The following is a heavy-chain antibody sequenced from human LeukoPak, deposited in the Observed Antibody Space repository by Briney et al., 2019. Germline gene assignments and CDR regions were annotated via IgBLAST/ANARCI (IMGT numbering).Heavy chain of an antibody. V-gene: IGHV3-21*01. Sequence: GGSLRLSCAASGFTFSTYNMNWVRQAPGKGLEWVSSITSSSSYIYYADSVKGRFTVSRDYAKNSLYLQMNSLRVEDTAVYYCAKVAKYYYGPETYYFFEQWGQGTPVTASS. D-gene: IGHD3-10*01. CDR2: ITSSSSYI. CDR3: AKVAKYYYGPETYYFFEQ. J-gene: IGHJ4*02. CDR1: GFTFSTYN.